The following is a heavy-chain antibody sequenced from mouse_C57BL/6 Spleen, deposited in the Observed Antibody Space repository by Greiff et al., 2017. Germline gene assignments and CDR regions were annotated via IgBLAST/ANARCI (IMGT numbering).Heavy chain of an antibody. D-gene: IGHD4-1*01. V-gene: IGHV1-69*01. CDR1: GYTFTSYW. Sequence: VQLQQSGAELVMPGASVKLSCKASGYTFTSYWMHWVKQRPGQGLEWIGEIDPSDSYTNYNQKFKGKSTLTVDKSSSTAYMQLSSLTSEDSAVYYCARYVELGRFDYWGQGTTLTVSS. J-gene: IGHJ2*01. CDR2: IDPSDSYT. CDR3: ARYVELGRFDY.